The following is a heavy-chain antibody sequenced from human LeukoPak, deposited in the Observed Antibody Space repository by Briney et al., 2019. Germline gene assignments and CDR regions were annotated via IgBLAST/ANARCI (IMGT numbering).Heavy chain of an antibody. D-gene: IGHD6-13*01. CDR3: ARGSPIAAAGTDYYHYYGMDV. V-gene: IGHV4-59*01. J-gene: IGHJ6*02. CDR2: IYHSGST. CDR1: GGSISSYY. Sequence: SETLSLTCTVSGGSISSYYWSWIRQPPGKGLEWIGYIYHSGSTNYNPSLKSRVTISEDTSKNQFSLNLSSVTAADTAVYYCARGSPIAAAGTDYYHYYGMDVWGQGTTVTVSS.